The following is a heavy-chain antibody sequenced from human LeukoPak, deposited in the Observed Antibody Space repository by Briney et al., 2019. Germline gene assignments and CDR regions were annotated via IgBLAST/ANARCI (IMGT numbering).Heavy chain of an antibody. D-gene: IGHD3-22*01. CDR1: GFTFTSYA. Sequence: GGSVRLSCAASGFTFTSYAMNWVRQAPGQGLEWVSTISGGSGDIFYADSVKGRFTISRDSSMNTLYLQMNSLRAEDTALYYCANHYYDVHGYYHFDLWGQGALVTVS. J-gene: IGHJ4*02. CDR2: ISGGSGDI. CDR3: ANHYYDVHGYYHFDL. V-gene: IGHV3-23*01.